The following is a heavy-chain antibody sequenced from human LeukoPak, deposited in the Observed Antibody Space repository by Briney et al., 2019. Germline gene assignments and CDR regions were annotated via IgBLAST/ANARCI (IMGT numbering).Heavy chain of an antibody. CDR1: GFTFSSYW. D-gene: IGHD2-2*01. CDR2: IKQDGSEK. CDR3: ARDSYQLLLYYFDY. J-gene: IGHJ4*02. Sequence: GGSLRLSCAASGFTFSSYWMSWVRQAPGKGLEWVANIKQDGSEKYYVDSVKGRFTISRDNAKNSLYLQMNSLRAEDTAVYYCARDSYQLLLYYFDYWGQGTLVTVSS. V-gene: IGHV3-7*01.